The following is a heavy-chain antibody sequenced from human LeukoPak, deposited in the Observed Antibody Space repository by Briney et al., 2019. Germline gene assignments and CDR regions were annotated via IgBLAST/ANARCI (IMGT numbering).Heavy chain of an antibody. CDR3: ASANCSGGSCYLPLSDY. Sequence: GASVKVSCKVSGYTLTELSMHWVRQAPGKGLEWMGGFDPEDGETIYAQKFQGRVTITADESTSTAYMELSSLRSEDTAVYYCASANCSGGSCYLPLSDYWGQGTLVTVSS. V-gene: IGHV1-24*01. J-gene: IGHJ4*02. CDR2: FDPEDGET. CDR1: GYTLTELS. D-gene: IGHD2-15*01.